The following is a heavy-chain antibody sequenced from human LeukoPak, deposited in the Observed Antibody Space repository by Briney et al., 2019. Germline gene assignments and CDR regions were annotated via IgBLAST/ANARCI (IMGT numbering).Heavy chain of an antibody. CDR2: ISYDGSNK. D-gene: IGHD3-10*01. J-gene: IGHJ4*02. CDR1: GFTFSSYA. Sequence: GRSLRLSCAASGFTFSSYAMHWVRQAPGKGLEWVGVISYDGSNKYYADSVKGRFTISRDNSKNTLYPQMNSLRAEDAAVYYCARDLYGTGSEGDYFDYWGQGTLVSVSS. V-gene: IGHV3-30*01. CDR3: ARDLYGTGSEGDYFDY.